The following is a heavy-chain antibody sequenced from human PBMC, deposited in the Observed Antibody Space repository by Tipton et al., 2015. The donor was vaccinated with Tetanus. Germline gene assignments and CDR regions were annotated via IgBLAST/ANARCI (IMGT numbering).Heavy chain of an antibody. Sequence: LRLSCTVSGGSIGTYHWNWIRQSPGKGLEWIGYIDYFGTTKYNPSLMSRVAMSVDTSKNQLSLKLSSVTAADTAVYYCARIGWLQQNKPAFDIWGQGTVVTVSS. CDR2: IDYFGTT. V-gene: IGHV4-59*01. CDR3: ARIGWLQQNKPAFDI. D-gene: IGHD6-19*01. CDR1: GGSIGTYH. J-gene: IGHJ3*02.